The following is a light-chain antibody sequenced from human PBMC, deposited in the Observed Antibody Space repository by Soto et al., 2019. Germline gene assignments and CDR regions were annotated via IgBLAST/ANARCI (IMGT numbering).Light chain of an antibody. Sequence: QSALTQPASVSGSPGQSITISYTGTSSDVGGYNYVSWYQQHPGKAPKLMIYEVSRRPSGVSNRFSGSKSGNTASLTISGLQAEDEGDYYCSSYTSSSTDVFGTGTKLTVL. V-gene: IGLV2-14*01. J-gene: IGLJ1*01. CDR3: SSYTSSSTDV. CDR2: EVS. CDR1: SSDVGGYNY.